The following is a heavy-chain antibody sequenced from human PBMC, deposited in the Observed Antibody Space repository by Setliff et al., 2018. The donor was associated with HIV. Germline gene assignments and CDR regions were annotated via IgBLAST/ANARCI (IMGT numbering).Heavy chain of an antibody. CDR3: VRERRRSPLSYGLDV. J-gene: IGHJ6*02. Sequence: SETLSLTCTVSRGSISSGGYYWSWIRQHPERGLEWIGYIYYNGRTLFNPALGTRLNMSVDTSENQFSLHLNSVTAADTAVYYCVRERRRSPLSYGLDVWGQGTTVTVSS. CDR2: IYYNGRT. V-gene: IGHV4-31*03. CDR1: RGSISSGGYY.